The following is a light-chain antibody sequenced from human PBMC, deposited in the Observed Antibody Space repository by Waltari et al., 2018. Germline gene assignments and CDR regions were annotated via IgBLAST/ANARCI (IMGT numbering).Light chain of an antibody. CDR3: CSYAYSNSLV. V-gene: IGLV2-23*02. CDR1: RSDVGRYDL. Sequence: QSALTQPASVSGSPGQSITISCTGRRSDVGRYDLVSWYQVHPGEAPKLMIREVTKRPSGVSNRFSGSKSGNTASLRISGLQAEDEADYYCCSYAYSNSLVFGGGTKLTVL. CDR2: EVT. J-gene: IGLJ2*01.